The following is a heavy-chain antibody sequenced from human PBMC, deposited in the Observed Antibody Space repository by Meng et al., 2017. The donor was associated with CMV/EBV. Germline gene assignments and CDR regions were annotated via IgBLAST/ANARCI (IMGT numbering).Heavy chain of an antibody. J-gene: IGHJ4*02. CDR1: GFTFSNAW. V-gene: IGHV3-15*01. D-gene: IGHD2-2*01. CDR3: TTVVPAAMDFDY. CDR2: IKSKTDGGAT. Sequence: ASGFTFSNAWMSWVRQAPGKGLEWVGRIKSKTDGGATDYAAPVKGRFTISRDDSKNTLYLQMNSLKTEDTAVYYCTTVVPAAMDFDYWGQGTLVTVSS.